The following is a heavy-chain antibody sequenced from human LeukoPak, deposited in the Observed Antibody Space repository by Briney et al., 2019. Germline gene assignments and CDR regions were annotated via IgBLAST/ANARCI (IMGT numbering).Heavy chain of an antibody. CDR1: GFTFSSYW. J-gene: IGHJ4*02. Sequence: GGSLRLSCAASGFTFSSYWMHWVRQAPGKGLVWVSRINSDGSSTSYADSVKGRFTISRDNAKNTLYLQMNSLRAEDTAVYYCATLFSDDFWSGYPDYWSQGTLVTVSS. D-gene: IGHD3-3*01. CDR2: INSDGSST. V-gene: IGHV3-74*01. CDR3: ATLFSDDFWSGYPDY.